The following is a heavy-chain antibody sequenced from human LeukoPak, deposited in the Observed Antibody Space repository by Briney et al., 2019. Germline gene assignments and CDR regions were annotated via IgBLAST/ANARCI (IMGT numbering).Heavy chain of an antibody. Sequence: ASVKVSCTASGYTFTSYGINWVRQAPGQGLEWMGWINAYNGNTNYAHQLQGRVTMTTDTSTNSPFTELKRLRPDDTAEYYCARADLGGCGDYWGQGILVTVSS. V-gene: IGHV1-18*01. J-gene: IGHJ4*02. CDR1: GYTFTSYG. CDR3: ARADLGGCGDY. D-gene: IGHD2-15*01. CDR2: INAYNGNT.